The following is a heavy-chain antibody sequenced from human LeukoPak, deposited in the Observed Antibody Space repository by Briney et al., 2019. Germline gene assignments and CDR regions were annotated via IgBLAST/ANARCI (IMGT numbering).Heavy chain of an antibody. CDR1: GYTLTELS. D-gene: IGHD1-26*01. CDR3: ATHIPLVGATVAAHFDY. J-gene: IGHJ4*02. CDR2: FDPEDGET. Sequence: ASVKVSCKVSGYTLTELSMHWVRQAPGKGLEWMGGFDPEDGETIYAQKFQGRVTMTEDTSTDTAYMELSSLRSEDTAVYYCATHIPLVGATVAAHFDYWGQGTLATVSS. V-gene: IGHV1-24*01.